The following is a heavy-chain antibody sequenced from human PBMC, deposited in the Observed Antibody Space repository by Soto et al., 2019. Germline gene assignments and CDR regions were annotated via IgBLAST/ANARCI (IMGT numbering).Heavy chain of an antibody. Sequence: QVQLVESGGGVVQPGRSLRLSCAASGFTFSSYGMHWVRQAPGKGLEWVAVISYDGSNKYYADSVKGRFTISRDNSKNPLYLKMNSLRPGDTVVYYCAKDLAGAGTKYRGAIDYWGQGTLVTVSS. CDR1: GFTFSSYG. V-gene: IGHV3-30*18. CDR3: AKDLAGAGTKYRGAIDY. CDR2: ISYDGSNK. D-gene: IGHD6-19*01. J-gene: IGHJ4*02.